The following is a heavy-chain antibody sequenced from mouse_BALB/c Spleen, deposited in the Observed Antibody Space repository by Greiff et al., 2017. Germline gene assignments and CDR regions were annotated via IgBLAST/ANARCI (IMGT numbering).Heavy chain of an antibody. J-gene: IGHJ2*01. CDR2: IWGDGST. Sequence: QVQLKESGPGLVAPSQSLSITCTVSGFSLTGYGVNWVRQPPGKGLEWLGMIWGDGSTDYNSALKSRLSISKDNSKSQVFLKMNSLQTDDTAMYYCARNYGWFDYWGQGTTLTVSS. CDR1: GFSLTGYG. D-gene: IGHD1-1*01. CDR3: ARNYGWFDY. V-gene: IGHV2-6-7*01.